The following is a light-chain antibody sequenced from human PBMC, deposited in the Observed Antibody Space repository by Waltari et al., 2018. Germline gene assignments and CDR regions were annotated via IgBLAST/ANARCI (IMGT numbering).Light chain of an antibody. V-gene: IGLV1-51*01. J-gene: IGLJ2*01. CDR3: GTWDRSLTAGV. CDR2: EDS. Sequence: QSVLTQPPSVSAAPGQRVTISCSGSSSHIGNAYVPRYQQLPGTAPKLLIYEDSKRPSGVPDRFSGSKSGTSATLDITGLQTGDEADYYCGTWDRSLTAGVFGGGTKLTVL. CDR1: SSHIGNAY.